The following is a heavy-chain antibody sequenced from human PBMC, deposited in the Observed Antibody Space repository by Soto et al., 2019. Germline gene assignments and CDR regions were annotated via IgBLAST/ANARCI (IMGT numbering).Heavy chain of an antibody. D-gene: IGHD5-18*01. J-gene: IGHJ4*02. CDR2: IYYSGST. Sequence: SETLSLTCTVSGGSIISYYWSWIRQPPGKGLEWIGYIYYSGSTNYDPSLKSRVTISVDTSKNQFSLKLSSVTAADTAVYYCASVWGYVCGYGSFDYWGQGILVAVSS. CDR3: ASVWGYVCGYGSFDY. CDR1: GGSIISYY. V-gene: IGHV4-59*01.